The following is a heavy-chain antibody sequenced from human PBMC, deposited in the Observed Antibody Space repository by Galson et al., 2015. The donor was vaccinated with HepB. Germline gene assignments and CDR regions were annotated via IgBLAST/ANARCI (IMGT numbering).Heavy chain of an antibody. CDR3: ARDKWGSPFAASSSP. V-gene: IGHV3-21*01. CDR1: GFTFSSYS. Sequence: SLRLSCAASGFTFSSYSMNWVRQAPGKGLEWVSSISSSSSYIYYADSVKGRFTISRDNAKNSLYLQMNSLRAEDTAVYYCARDKWGSPFAASSSPWGQGTLVTVSS. CDR2: ISSSSSYI. J-gene: IGHJ5*02. D-gene: IGHD6-13*01.